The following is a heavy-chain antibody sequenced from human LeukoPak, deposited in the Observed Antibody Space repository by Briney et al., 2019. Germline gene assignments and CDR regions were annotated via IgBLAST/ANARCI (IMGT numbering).Heavy chain of an antibody. D-gene: IGHD5-12*01. J-gene: IGHJ5*02. Sequence: PGRSLRLSCAASGFTFSSYGMHWVRQAPGKGLEWVAVISYDGSNKYYADSVKGRFTISRDNSKNTLYLQMNSLRAEDTAVYYCARGLSGYDYSNWFDPWGQGTLVTVSS. CDR3: ARGLSGYDYSNWFDP. V-gene: IGHV3-30*03. CDR2: ISYDGSNK. CDR1: GFTFSSYG.